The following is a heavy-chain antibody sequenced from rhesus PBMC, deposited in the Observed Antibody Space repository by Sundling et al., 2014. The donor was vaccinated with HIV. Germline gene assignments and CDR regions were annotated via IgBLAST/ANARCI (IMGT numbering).Heavy chain of an antibody. J-gene: IGHJ4*01. CDR2: VYGTGSST. CDR1: GGSISSNY. V-gene: IGHV4-169*01. D-gene: IGHD6-31*01. Sequence: QVQLEESGPGLVKPSETLSLSCAVSGGSISSNYWSWIRQAPGKGLEWIGYVYGTGSSTNYNPSLKSRVTLSVDTSKNQFSLNLSSVTTADTAVYYCARRISATGIFDYWGQGVLVTVSS. CDR3: ARRISATGIFDY.